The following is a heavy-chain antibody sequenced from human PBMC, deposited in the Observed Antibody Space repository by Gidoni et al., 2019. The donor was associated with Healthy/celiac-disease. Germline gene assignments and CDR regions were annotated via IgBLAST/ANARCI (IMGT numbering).Heavy chain of an antibody. CDR2: FDPEDGET. V-gene: IGHV1-24*01. J-gene: IGHJ6*02. CDR1: GFTPPELS. CDR3: ATVDCSSTSCYAAYYYGMDV. Sequence: QVQLVQSGAEVKKPGASVTVCCKVSGFTPPELSMIWVRQAPGKGLEWMGGFDPEDGETIDAQKFQGRVTMTEDTSTDTAYMELSSLRSEDTAVYYCATVDCSSTSCYAAYYYGMDVWGQGTTVTVSS. D-gene: IGHD2-2*01.